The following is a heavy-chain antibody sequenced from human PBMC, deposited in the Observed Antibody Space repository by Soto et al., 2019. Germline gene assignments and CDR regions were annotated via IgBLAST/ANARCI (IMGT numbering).Heavy chain of an antibody. V-gene: IGHV1-8*02. Sequence: ASVKVSCKASGGTFSSYTISWVRQAPGQGLEWMGWMNPNSGNTGYAQKFQGRVTMTRNTSISTAYMELSSLRSEDTAVYYCARGITINYGMDVWGQGTTVTVSS. CDR2: MNPNSGNT. D-gene: IGHD3-3*01. J-gene: IGHJ6*02. CDR1: GGTFSSYT. CDR3: ARGITINYGMDV.